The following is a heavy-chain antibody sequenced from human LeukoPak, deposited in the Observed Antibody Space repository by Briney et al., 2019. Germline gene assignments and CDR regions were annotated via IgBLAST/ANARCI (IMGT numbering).Heavy chain of an antibody. D-gene: IGHD3-22*01. CDR1: GFTSSSYA. CDR3: ARGLHFRVYDSSDFYLH. CDR2: ICGSGGST. V-gene: IGHV3-23*01. J-gene: IGHJ4*02. Sequence: GGSLRLSCAASGFTSSSYAMSWVPPAPGEGLEWGSPICGSGGSTYYADSVKGRFTISRDNSKNTLYLQMNSLRAEDTAVYYCARGLHFRVYDSSDFYLHWGQGTLVTVSS.